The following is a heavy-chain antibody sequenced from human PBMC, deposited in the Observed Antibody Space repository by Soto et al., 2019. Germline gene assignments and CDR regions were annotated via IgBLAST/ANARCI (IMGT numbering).Heavy chain of an antibody. CDR2: INHSGST. D-gene: IGHD1-7*01. Sequence: QVQLQQWGAGLLKPSETLSLTCAVYGGSFSGYYWSWIRQPPGKGLEWIGEINHSGSTNYNPSLKSRVTISVDTSKNQFSLKLSSVTAADTAVYYCASAPGTTVNSEGAFDYWGQGTLVTVSS. CDR1: GGSFSGYY. V-gene: IGHV4-34*01. CDR3: ASAPGTTVNSEGAFDY. J-gene: IGHJ4*02.